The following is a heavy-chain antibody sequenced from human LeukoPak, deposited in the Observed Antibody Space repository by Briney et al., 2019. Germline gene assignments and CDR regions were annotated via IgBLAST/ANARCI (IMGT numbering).Heavy chain of an antibody. CDR2: ISSSSSYI. D-gene: IGHD3-3*01. CDR3: ARDGVKYYDFWSGYYGYYFDY. CDR1: GFTFSSYS. Sequence: GGSLRLSCAASGFTFSSYSMNWVRQAPGKWLEWVSSISSSSSYIYYADSVKGRFTISRDNAKNSLYLQMNSLRAEDTAVYYCARDGVKYYDFWSGYYGYYFDYWGQGTLVTVSS. V-gene: IGHV3-21*01. J-gene: IGHJ4*02.